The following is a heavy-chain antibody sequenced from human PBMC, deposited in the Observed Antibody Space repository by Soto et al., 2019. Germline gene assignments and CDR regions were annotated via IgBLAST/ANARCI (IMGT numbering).Heavy chain of an antibody. CDR2: ISGSGGST. D-gene: IGHD6-13*01. CDR1: GFTFTNFV. V-gene: IGHV3-23*01. CDR3: ARHQDSSNWYIYPIDY. J-gene: IGHJ4*02. Sequence: VQLLESGGDLVQPGGSLRLSCAASGFTFTNFVMSWVRQAPGKGLEWVLAISGSGGSTFYADSVKGRFTISRDNSKNSLFLQMNSLRAEDTAVYYCARHQDSSNWYIYPIDYWGQGTLVTVSS.